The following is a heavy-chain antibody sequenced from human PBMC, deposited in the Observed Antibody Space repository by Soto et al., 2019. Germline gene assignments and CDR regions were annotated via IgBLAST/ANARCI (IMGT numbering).Heavy chain of an antibody. Sequence: GXSVKVSCKASGFTFSSETRSWVRQAPGQGLEWVGGIIPLFGTASYAQKFQGRVTITADESTSTVYMELRSLRSDDTAVYFCATELGENPASPFDAWGQGTLVTVSS. CDR3: ATELGENPASPFDA. D-gene: IGHD3-10*01. CDR2: IIPLFGTA. J-gene: IGHJ4*02. V-gene: IGHV1-69*13. CDR1: GFTFSSET.